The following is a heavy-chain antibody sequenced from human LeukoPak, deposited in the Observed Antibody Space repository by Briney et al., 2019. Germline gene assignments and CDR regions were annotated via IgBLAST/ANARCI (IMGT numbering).Heavy chain of an antibody. CDR2: INAGDGNT. CDR3: AREGIQLWLRTYYYYYMDV. J-gene: IGHJ6*03. Sequence: EASVKVSCKASGYTFTSYVIHWVRQAPGQRLEWMGWINAGDGNTKYSQEFQGRVTITRDTSASTAYMELSRLRSDDTAVYYCAREGIQLWLRTYYYYYMDVWGKGTTVTISS. CDR1: GYTFTSYV. V-gene: IGHV1-3*01. D-gene: IGHD5-18*01.